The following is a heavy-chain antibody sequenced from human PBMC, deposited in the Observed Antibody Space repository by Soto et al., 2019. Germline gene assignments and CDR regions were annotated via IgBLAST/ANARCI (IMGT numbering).Heavy chain of an antibody. CDR2: ISNSNSTI. Sequence: GGSLRLSCAASGFTFSSYSMNWVRQAPGKGLEWVSYISNSNSTIYYADSVKGRFTISRDNAKNSLYLQMNSLRAEDTAVYYCARVTTVVTTGYWGQGTLVTVSS. D-gene: IGHD4-17*01. J-gene: IGHJ4*02. CDR3: ARVTTVVTTGY. V-gene: IGHV3-48*01. CDR1: GFTFSSYS.